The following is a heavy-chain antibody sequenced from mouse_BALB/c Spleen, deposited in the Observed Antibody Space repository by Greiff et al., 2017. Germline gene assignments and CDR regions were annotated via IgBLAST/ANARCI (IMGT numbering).Heavy chain of an antibody. CDR2: INPGSGGT. V-gene: IGHV1-54*01. CDR1: GYAFTNYL. Sequence: VQLQQSGAELVRPGTSVKVSCKASGYAFTNYLIEWVKQRPGQGLEWIGVINPGSGGTNYNEKFKGKATLTADKSSSTAYMQLSSLTSDDSAVYVCARGGDYWGQGTTLTVSS. CDR3: ARGGDY. J-gene: IGHJ2*01.